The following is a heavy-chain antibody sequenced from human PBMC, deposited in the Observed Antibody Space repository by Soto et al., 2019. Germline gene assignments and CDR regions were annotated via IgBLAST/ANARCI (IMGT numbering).Heavy chain of an antibody. J-gene: IGHJ4*02. CDR3: ANIAVAGTSDVDY. Sequence: QVQLVESGGGVVQPGRSLRLSCAASGFTFSSYGMHWVRQAPGKGLEWVAVISYDGSNKYYADSVKGRFTISRDNSKNPLYLQMNSLRAEDTAVYYCANIAVAGTSDVDYWGQGTLVTVSS. CDR1: GFTFSSYG. V-gene: IGHV3-30*18. D-gene: IGHD6-19*01. CDR2: ISYDGSNK.